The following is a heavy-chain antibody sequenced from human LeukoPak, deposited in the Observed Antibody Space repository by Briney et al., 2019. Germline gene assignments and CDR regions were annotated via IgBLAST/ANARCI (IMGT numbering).Heavy chain of an antibody. V-gene: IGHV4-38-2*02. CDR3: ARHKDYYYSYMDV. CDR2: IYHSGST. J-gene: IGHJ6*03. Sequence: SETLSLACTVSGYSISSGYYWGCIRQPPGKGLEWIGSIYHSGSTYYNPSLTSRVTISVDTSKNQFSLKLSSVTAADTAVYYCARHKDYYYSYMDVWGKGTTVTISS. CDR1: GYSISSGYY.